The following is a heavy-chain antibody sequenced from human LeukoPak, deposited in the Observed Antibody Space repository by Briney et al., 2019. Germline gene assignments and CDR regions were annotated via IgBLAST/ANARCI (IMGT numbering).Heavy chain of an antibody. J-gene: IGHJ4*02. CDR3: AKDLGSGYALSLDY. CDR2: ISYDGSNK. D-gene: IGHD5-12*01. Sequence: GGSLRLSCAASGFTFSSYGKHWVRQAPGKGLEWVAVISYDGSNKYYADSVKGRFTISRDNSKNTLYLQMNSLRAEDTAVYYCAKDLGSGYALSLDYWGQGTLVTVSS. CDR1: GFTFSSYG. V-gene: IGHV3-30*18.